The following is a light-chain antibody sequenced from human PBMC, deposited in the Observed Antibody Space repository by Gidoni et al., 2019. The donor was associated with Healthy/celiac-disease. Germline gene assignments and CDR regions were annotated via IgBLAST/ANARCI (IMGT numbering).Light chain of an antibody. Sequence: QSVLTQPPSASGTPGQRVTISSSGSSSNIGSNTVNWYQQLPGTAPKRLIYSNNQRPSGVPDRFSGSNSGTSASLAISGLQSEDEADYYCAAWDDSLNGVVFGGGTKLTVL. CDR2: SNN. J-gene: IGLJ2*01. V-gene: IGLV1-44*01. CDR1: SSNIGSNT. CDR3: AAWDDSLNGVV.